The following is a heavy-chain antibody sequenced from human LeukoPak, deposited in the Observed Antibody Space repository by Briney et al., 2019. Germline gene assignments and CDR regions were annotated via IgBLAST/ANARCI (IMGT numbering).Heavy chain of an antibody. CDR2: ITGGGVTT. V-gene: IGHV3-23*01. Sequence: PGGSLRLSCAASGFTFSRYSMNWVRQAPGKGLEWVSSITGGGVTTLYADSVKGRFTISRDNSKNTLYMQLNSLRAEDTALYYCAKRSVSGSYFFDYWGQGALVTVSS. D-gene: IGHD1-26*01. CDR1: GFTFSRYS. CDR3: AKRSVSGSYFFDY. J-gene: IGHJ4*02.